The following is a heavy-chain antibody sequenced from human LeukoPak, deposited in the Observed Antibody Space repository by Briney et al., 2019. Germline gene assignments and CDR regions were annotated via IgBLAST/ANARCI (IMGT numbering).Heavy chain of an antibody. Sequence: GSLRLSCAASGFTFSIYWMHWVRQAPGKGLVWVSRINSDGSSTSYADSVKGRFTISRDNAKNTLYLQMNSLRAEDTAVYHCARDEAWSGYYDAFDIWGQGIMVTVSS. V-gene: IGHV3-74*01. D-gene: IGHD3-3*01. CDR1: GFTFSIYW. CDR3: ARDEAWSGYYDAFDI. CDR2: INSDGSST. J-gene: IGHJ3*02.